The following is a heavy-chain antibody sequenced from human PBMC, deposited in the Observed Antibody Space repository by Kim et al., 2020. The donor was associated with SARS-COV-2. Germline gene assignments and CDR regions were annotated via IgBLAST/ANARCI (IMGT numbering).Heavy chain of an antibody. CDR3: ARDGRAEDIYYYYGMDV. CDR1: GFTFSSYW. CDR2: IKQDGSEK. Sequence: GGSLRLSCAASGFTFSSYWMSWVRQAPGKGLEWVANIKQDGSEKYYVDSVKGRFTISRDNAKNSLYLQMNSLRAEDTAVYYCARDGRAEDIYYYYGMDVWGQGTTVTVSS. J-gene: IGHJ6*02. V-gene: IGHV3-7*01.